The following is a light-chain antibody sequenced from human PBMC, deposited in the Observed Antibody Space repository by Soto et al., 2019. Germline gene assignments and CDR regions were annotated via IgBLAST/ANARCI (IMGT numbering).Light chain of an antibody. CDR3: QQRSTWPNT. J-gene: IGKJ2*01. V-gene: IGKV3-11*01. CDR1: QSVSSS. CDR2: DVL. Sequence: DIVLTQSPATLSLSPGERATLSCRASQSVSSSLAWYQQKTGQAPRLLIYDVLIRATGTPARFSGSGFGTDFTLTISSLEAEDFAVYYCQQRSTWPNTFGQGTKLDIK.